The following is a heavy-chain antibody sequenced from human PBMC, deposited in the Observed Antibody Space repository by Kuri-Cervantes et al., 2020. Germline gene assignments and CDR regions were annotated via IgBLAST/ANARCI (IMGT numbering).Heavy chain of an antibody. CDR1: GFTFSSYG. V-gene: IGHV3-33*01. J-gene: IGHJ3*02. CDR3: ARPTSGYDDDAFDI. D-gene: IGHD5-12*01. CDR2: IWYDGSNK. Sequence: GESLKISCAASGFTFSSYGMHWVRQAPGKGLEWVAVIWYDGSNKYYADSVKGRFTISRDNSKNTLYLQMNSLRAEDTAVYYCARPTSGYDDDAFDIWGQGTMVTVSS.